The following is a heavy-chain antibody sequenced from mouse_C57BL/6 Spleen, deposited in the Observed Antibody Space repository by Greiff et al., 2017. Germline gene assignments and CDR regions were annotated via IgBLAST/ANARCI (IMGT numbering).Heavy chain of an antibody. CDR3: ARVIPPTRYFDV. D-gene: IGHD2-10*01. CDR2: IDPSDSYT. V-gene: IGHV1-69*01. CDR1: GYTFTSYW. J-gene: IGHJ1*03. Sequence: QVQLQQPGAELVMPGASVKLSCKASGYTFTSYWMHWVKQRPGQGLEWIGEIDPSDSYTNYNQKFKGKSTLTVDKSSSTAYMQLSSLTSEYSAVYYCARVIPPTRYFDVWGTGTTVTVSS.